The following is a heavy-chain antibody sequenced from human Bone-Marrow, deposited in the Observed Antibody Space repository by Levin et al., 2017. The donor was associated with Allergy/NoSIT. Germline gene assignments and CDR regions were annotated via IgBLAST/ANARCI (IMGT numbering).Heavy chain of an antibody. D-gene: IGHD4-23*01. J-gene: IGHJ6*02. CDR1: GGTFSSYA. CDR2: IIPIFGTA. CDR3: ARALSATVVTATYYYYGMDV. Sequence: KISCKASGGTFSSYAISWVRQAPGQGLEWMGGIIPIFGTANYAQKFQGRVTITADESTSTAYMELSSLRSEDTAVYYCARALSATVVTATYYYYGMDVWGQGTTVTVSS. V-gene: IGHV1-69*01.